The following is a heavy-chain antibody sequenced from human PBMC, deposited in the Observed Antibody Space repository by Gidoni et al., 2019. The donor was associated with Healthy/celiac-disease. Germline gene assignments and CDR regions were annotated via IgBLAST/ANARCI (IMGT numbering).Heavy chain of an antibody. D-gene: IGHD2-8*02. J-gene: IGHJ4*02. CDR3: AKDIPNVVYAIYYFDY. V-gene: IGHV3-23*01. CDR2: ISGSGGST. Sequence: EVQLLESGGGLVQPGGSLRLSCAASGFTFSSDAMSWVRQAPGKGLEWVSAISGSGGSTYYADSVKGRFTISRDNSKNTLYLQMNSLRAEDTAVYYCAKDIPNVVYAIYYFDYWGQGTLVTVSS. CDR1: GFTFSSDA.